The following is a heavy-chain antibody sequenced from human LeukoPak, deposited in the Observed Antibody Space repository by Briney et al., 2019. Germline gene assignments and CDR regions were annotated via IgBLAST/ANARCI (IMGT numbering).Heavy chain of an antibody. D-gene: IGHD5-18*01. CDR1: GFTFSSYS. J-gene: IGHJ4*02. CDR3: ARDRSVDTVPSWMSL. CDR2: ISSSSSYI. V-gene: IGHV3-21*01. Sequence: GVLRLSCAASGFTFSSYSMNWVRQAPGKGLEWVSSISSSSSYIYYADSVKGRFTISRDNAKNSLYLQMNSLRAEDTAVYYCARDRSVDTVPSWMSLWGQGTLVTVSS.